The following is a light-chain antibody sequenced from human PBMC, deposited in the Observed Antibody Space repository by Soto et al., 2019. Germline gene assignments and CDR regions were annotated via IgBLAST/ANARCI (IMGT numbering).Light chain of an antibody. J-gene: IGKJ2*01. CDR3: LQDYNYPYT. CDR2: AAS. Sequence: AIQMTQSPSSLSASVGARVTITCRASQGIKNDVAWYQQKPGKAPKLLIYAASSLQSGVPPRFSGSGSGTDFTLTISSLQPEDFATYYCLQDYNYPYTFGQGTKVDIK. V-gene: IGKV1-6*01. CDR1: QGIKND.